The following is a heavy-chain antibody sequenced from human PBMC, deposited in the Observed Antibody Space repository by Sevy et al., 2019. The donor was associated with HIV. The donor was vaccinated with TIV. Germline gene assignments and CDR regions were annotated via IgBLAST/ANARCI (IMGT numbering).Heavy chain of an antibody. Sequence: GESLKISCKGSGYSFTSYCIGWVRQMPGKGLEWMGIIYPGDSDTRYSPSFQGQVTITADKSISTAYLKWSSLKASDTAMYYWARLWAVTANIDYWGQGTLVTVSS. CDR2: IYPGDSDT. D-gene: IGHD2-21*02. V-gene: IGHV5-51*01. J-gene: IGHJ4*02. CDR1: GYSFTSYC. CDR3: ARLWAVTANIDY.